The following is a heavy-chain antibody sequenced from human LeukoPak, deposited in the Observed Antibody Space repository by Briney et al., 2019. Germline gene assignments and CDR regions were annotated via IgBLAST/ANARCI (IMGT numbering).Heavy chain of an antibody. Sequence: SETLSLTCTVSGGSISSSSYYWGWIRQPPGKGLEWIGSFYYSGGTYYNPSLKSRITISVDTSKNQFSLKLSSVTAADTAVYYCARVGSLESEGNWFDPWGQGTLVTVSS. CDR1: GGSISSSSYY. CDR2: FYYSGGT. D-gene: IGHD1-14*01. J-gene: IGHJ5*02. CDR3: ARVGSLESEGNWFDP. V-gene: IGHV4-39*07.